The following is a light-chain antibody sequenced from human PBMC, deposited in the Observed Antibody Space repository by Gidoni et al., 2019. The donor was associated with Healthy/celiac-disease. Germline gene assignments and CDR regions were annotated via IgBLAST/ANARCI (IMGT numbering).Light chain of an antibody. CDR1: QGISRW. V-gene: IGKV1-5*03. J-gene: IGKJ1*01. CDR3: QQYNSYSWT. CDR2: KAS. Sequence: DIQMTQSPSTLSASVGDRITFTCRASQGISRWVAWYQQKPGKAPKLLIYKASSLESGGPSRFSGSGAGTEFTLTISSLQPDDFATYYCQQYNSYSWTFGQGTKVEIK.